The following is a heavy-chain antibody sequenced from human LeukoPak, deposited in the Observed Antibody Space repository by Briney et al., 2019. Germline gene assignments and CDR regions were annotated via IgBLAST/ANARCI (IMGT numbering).Heavy chain of an antibody. J-gene: IGHJ4*02. Sequence: PSETLCLTCTVSGGSISSYYWSWIRQPPGKGLEWIGYIYYSGTTNYNPSLKSRVTISVDTSKNQFSLKLSSVTAADTAVYYCARGALSGSSELDYWGQGTLVTVSS. CDR1: GGSISSYY. V-gene: IGHV4-59*12. CDR3: ARGALSGSSELDY. CDR2: IYYSGTT. D-gene: IGHD1-26*01.